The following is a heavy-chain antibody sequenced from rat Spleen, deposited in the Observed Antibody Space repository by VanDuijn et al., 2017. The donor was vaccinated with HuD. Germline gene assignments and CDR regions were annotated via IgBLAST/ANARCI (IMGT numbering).Heavy chain of an antibody. CDR1: GFTYSDYV. V-gene: IGHV5S13*01. CDR2: ISTGGGNT. J-gene: IGHJ2*01. CDR3: AKTIFYGGYSENYFDY. D-gene: IGHD1-11*01. Sequence: EVQLVESGGGLVQPGRSLKLSCAASGFTYSDYVMVWVRQAPTKGLEWVASISTGGGNTYYRDSVKGRFTISRDNAKNTLYLQMDSLRSEDTATYYCAKTIFYGGYSENYFDYWGQGVMVTVSS.